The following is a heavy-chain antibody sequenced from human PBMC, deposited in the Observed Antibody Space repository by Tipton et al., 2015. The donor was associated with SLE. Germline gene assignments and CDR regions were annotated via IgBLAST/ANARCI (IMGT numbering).Heavy chain of an antibody. CDR3: ARDTNYYDSSGYYFAFDI. V-gene: IGHV3-30-3*01. Sequence: RSLRLSCAASGFTFSSYAMHWVRQAPGKGLEWVAVISYDGSNKYYADSVKGRFTISRDNSKNTLYLQMNSLRAEDTAVYYCARDTNYYDSSGYYFAFDIWGQGTMVTVSS. D-gene: IGHD3-22*01. J-gene: IGHJ3*02. CDR1: GFTFSSYA. CDR2: ISYDGSNK.